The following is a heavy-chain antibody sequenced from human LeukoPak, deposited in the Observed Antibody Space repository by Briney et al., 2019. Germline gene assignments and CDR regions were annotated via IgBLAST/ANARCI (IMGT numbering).Heavy chain of an antibody. J-gene: IGHJ6*03. CDR3: SSNSDDHHCYYMDV. D-gene: IGHD2-2*01. Sequence: SETLSLTCTVSGGSISSSSYYWGWIRQPPGKGLEWIGTTHYSGSTYYNPSLKSRVTISVDTSKNQFSLKLSSVAAADTAVYYCSSNSDDHHCYYMDVWGKGTTVTVSS. CDR2: THYSGST. CDR1: GGSISSSSYY. V-gene: IGHV4-39*01.